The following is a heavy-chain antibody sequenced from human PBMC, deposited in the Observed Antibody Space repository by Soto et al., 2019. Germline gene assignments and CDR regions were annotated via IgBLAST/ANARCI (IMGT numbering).Heavy chain of an antibody. V-gene: IGHV3-23*01. CDR2: ISGSGGST. CDR1: GFTFSSYA. Sequence: GSLRLSCAASGFTFSSYAMSWVRQAPGKGLEWVSAISGSGGSTYYADSVKGRFTISRDNSKNTLYLQMNSLRAEHTAVYYCAKKYQGSSWYYFDYWGEGTLVTFSS. D-gene: IGHD6-13*01. J-gene: IGHJ4*02. CDR3: AKKYQGSSWYYFDY.